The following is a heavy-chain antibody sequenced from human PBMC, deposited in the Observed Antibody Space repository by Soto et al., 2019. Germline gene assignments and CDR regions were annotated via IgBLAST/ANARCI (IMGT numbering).Heavy chain of an antibody. CDR2: ISSNGGST. J-gene: IGHJ4*02. CDR3: ARRECSGGSCYYVY. D-gene: IGHD2-15*01. Sequence: GGSLRLSCAASGFTFSSYAMHWVRQAPGKGLEYVSAISSNGGSTYYANSVKGRFTISRDNSKNTLYLQMGSLRAEDMAVYYCARRECSGGSCYYVYWGQGTLVTVSS. V-gene: IGHV3-64*01. CDR1: GFTFSSYA.